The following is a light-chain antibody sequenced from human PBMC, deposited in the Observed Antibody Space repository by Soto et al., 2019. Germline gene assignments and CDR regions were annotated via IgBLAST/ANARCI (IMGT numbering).Light chain of an antibody. J-gene: IGKJ1*01. CDR3: QQRRNGPPT. V-gene: IGKV3-11*01. CDR2: DAS. CDR1: QRVSSY. Sequence: EIVWTQSPATLSLSPGERATLPCRPSQRVSSYLAWYQQKPGQAPRLLIYDASNRATGIPARFSGSGSGTDFTLTISSLEPEDFPAYDGQQRRNGPPTFR.